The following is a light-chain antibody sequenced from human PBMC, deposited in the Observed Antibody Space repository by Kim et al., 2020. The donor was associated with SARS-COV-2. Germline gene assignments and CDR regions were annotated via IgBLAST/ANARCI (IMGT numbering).Light chain of an antibody. V-gene: IGLV1-44*01. CDR1: RSNIGSNT. CDR2: SNN. J-gene: IGLJ2*01. CDR3: AAWDDSLKGV. Sequence: PGQRVTISCSGSRSNIGSNTVNWYQQLPGAAPKLLIYSNNQRPSGVPDRFSGSKSGTSASLAISGLQSEDEADYFCAAWDDSLKGVFGGGTQLTVL.